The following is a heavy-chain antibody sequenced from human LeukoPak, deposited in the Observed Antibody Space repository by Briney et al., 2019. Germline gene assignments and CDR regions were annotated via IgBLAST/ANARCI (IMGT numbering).Heavy chain of an antibody. CDR3: ARSSSGTYHY. CDR1: GYNFASYT. V-gene: IGHV1-3*01. Sequence: ASVTVSFKTSGYNFASYTMHWLRQAPGQSPEWMGSINGDNGNTKYSEKFQGRVTFTRDTSASSAYMELSRLRSEDTAVYYCARSSSGTYHYWGQGTLVTVSS. D-gene: IGHD3-10*01. CDR2: INGDNGNT. J-gene: IGHJ4*02.